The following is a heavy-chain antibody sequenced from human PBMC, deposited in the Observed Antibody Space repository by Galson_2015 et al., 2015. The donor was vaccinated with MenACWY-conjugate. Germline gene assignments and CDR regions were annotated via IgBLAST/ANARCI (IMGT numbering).Heavy chain of an antibody. J-gene: IGHJ4*02. V-gene: IGHV3-74*01. CDR1: GFTFNSYW. D-gene: IGHD5-18*01. CDR3: ARGGGYSYGSIDY. Sequence: SLRLSCAASGFTFNSYWMHWVRQAPGKGLVCVSRINSDGSSTTYADSVKSRFTISRDNAKNTLYLQMNSLTAEDTAVYYCARGGGYSYGSIDYWGQGTLVTVSS. CDR2: INSDGSST.